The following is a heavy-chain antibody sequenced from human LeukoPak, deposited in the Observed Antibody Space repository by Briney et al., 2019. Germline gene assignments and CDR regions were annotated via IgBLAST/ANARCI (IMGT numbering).Heavy chain of an antibody. CDR3: ARDLDCFEY. V-gene: IGHV6-1*01. J-gene: IGHJ4*01. Sequence: SQTLSLTCAISVDSVSSNSAAWNWIRQSPSRGLEWLGRTYYRSTWFDDYAESLLSRIAINPDTSKNQFSLHLNSVTPEDTAVYYCARDLDCFEYWGHGTLVTVSS. CDR2: TYYRSTWFD. CDR1: VDSVSSNSAA.